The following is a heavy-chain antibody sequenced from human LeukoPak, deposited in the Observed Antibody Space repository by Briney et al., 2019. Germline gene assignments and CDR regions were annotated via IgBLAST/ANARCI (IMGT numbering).Heavy chain of an antibody. Sequence: GSLRLSCEVSGLTFSSYEMNWVRQAPGKGLEWVSYISSSGNTIYYADSEKGRFTISRDNAKNSLYLQMNSLKAEDTAVYYCARDRVAAADDAFDIWGQGTMVTVSS. CDR2: ISSSGNTI. CDR3: ARDRVAAADDAFDI. D-gene: IGHD6-13*01. V-gene: IGHV3-48*03. J-gene: IGHJ3*02. CDR1: GLTFSSYE.